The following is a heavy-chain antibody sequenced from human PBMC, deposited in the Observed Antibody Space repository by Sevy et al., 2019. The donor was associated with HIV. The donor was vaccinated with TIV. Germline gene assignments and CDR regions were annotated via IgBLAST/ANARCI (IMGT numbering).Heavy chain of an antibody. J-gene: IGHJ6*02. D-gene: IGHD3-22*01. CDR2: ISSSSSTI. Sequence: GSLRLSCAASGFTFSSYSMNWVRQAPGKGLEWVSYISSSSSTIYYADSVKGRFTISRDNAKNSLYLQMNSLRDEATAVYYGARDRREMYYYDSSGYYYYYYGMDVWGQGTTVTVSS. CDR3: ARDRREMYYYDSSGYYYYYYGMDV. CDR1: GFTFSSYS. V-gene: IGHV3-48*02.